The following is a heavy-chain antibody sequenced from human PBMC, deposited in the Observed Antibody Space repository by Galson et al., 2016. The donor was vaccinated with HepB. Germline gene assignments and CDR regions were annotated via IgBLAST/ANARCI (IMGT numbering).Heavy chain of an antibody. J-gene: IGHJ3*01. V-gene: IGHV1-18*01. CDR1: GYTFTSYG. CDR3: ARDWYWSAGSCYDAFDV. CDR2: ISTYDGDT. D-gene: IGHD2-15*01. Sequence: SVKVSCKASGYTFTSYGISWVRQAPGQGLEWMGWISTYDGDTNYAQNLQGRVTMTTDTSSTTAYMELRSLRSDDTAMYYCARDWYWSAGSCYDAFDVWGQGTMVTVSS.